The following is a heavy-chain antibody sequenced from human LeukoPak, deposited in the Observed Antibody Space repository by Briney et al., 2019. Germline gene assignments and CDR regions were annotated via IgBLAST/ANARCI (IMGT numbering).Heavy chain of an antibody. V-gene: IGHV3-43*02. Sequence: GGSLRLSCAASGFTFDDYAMHWVRQAPGKGLEWVSLISGDGGSTYYADSVKGRLTISRDNSKNSLYLQMNSLRTEDTALYYCAKGGVWFGESRFDYWGQGTLVTVSS. CDR1: GFTFDDYA. CDR2: ISGDGGST. J-gene: IGHJ4*02. CDR3: AKGGVWFGESRFDY. D-gene: IGHD3-10*01.